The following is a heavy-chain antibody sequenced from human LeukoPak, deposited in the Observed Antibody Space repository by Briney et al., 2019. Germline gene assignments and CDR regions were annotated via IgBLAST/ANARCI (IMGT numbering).Heavy chain of an antibody. Sequence: GGSLRLSCAASGFTFTDSYMSWIRQAPGKGLEWASYITSSSTYTNYADSVKGRFIISRDNAKNSLFLQMGSLRAEDTAVYYCARVRGYSFGRPTGYFDYWGQGTLVTVSS. CDR2: ITSSSTYT. J-gene: IGHJ4*02. D-gene: IGHD5-18*01. CDR3: ARVRGYSFGRPTGYFDY. CDR1: GFTFTDSY. V-gene: IGHV3-11*05.